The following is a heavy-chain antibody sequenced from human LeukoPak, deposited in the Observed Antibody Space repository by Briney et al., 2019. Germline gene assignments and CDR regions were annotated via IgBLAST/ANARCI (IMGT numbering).Heavy chain of an antibody. D-gene: IGHD3-9*01. J-gene: IGHJ3*02. Sequence: SETLSLTCTVSGDSISSSGYYWGWIRQSPGKGLEWIGTINYSGNTYYNPSLKSRVTISVDTSKNQFSLKLSSVTAADTAVYYCARDLTSTIFDAFDIWGQGTMVTVSS. CDR3: ARDLTSTIFDAFDI. CDR2: INYSGNT. CDR1: GDSISSSGYY. V-gene: IGHV4-39*07.